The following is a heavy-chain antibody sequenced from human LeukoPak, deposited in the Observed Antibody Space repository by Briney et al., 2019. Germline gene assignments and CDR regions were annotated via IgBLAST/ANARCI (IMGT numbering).Heavy chain of an antibody. J-gene: IGHJ5*02. D-gene: IGHD6-13*01. CDR2: IYYSGST. CDR1: GGSISSYY. Sequence: SEALSLTCTVSGGSISSYYWSWIRQPPGKGLEWIGYIYYSGSTNYNPSLKSRVTILVDTSKNQFSLKLSSVTAADTAVYYCARGPVRDSSSWYHLDPWGQGTLVTVSS. CDR3: ARGPVRDSSSWYHLDP. V-gene: IGHV4-59*01.